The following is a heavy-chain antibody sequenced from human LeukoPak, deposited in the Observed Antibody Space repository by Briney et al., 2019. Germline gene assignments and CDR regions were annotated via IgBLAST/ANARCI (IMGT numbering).Heavy chain of an antibody. CDR3: AKHCCSGPAKRVFDI. V-gene: IGHV4-39*01. D-gene: IGHD2-15*01. CDR1: GGSIISSDYH. J-gene: IGHJ3*02. CDR2: ISYSGNT. Sequence: SETLSLTCTVSGGSIISSDYHWGWVRQPPGKGLEWIGTISYSGNTDYNPSLRSRVTISVGTSNNQFSLRLGSVTAADTAVYHCAKHCCSGPAKRVFDIWGQGTMVTVSS.